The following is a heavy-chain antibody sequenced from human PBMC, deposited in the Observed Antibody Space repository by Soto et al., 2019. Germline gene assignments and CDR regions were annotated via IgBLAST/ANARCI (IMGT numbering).Heavy chain of an antibody. CDR2: IKSEIDGATT. V-gene: IGHV3-15*01. J-gene: IGHJ4*02. D-gene: IGHD1-26*01. Sequence: EVQLAESGGGLIKPGGSLRLSCAASGFTFSNAWMNWVRQPPGKGLEWVGRIKSEIDGATTDYAAPVKGRFTISRDDSENTLYLQMNSLKTEDTAVYYFTRHSGSYSWGQGTLVTVSS. CDR3: TRHSGSYS. CDR1: GFTFSNAW.